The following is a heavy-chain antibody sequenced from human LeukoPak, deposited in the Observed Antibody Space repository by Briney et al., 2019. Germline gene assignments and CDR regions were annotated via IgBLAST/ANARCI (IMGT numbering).Heavy chain of an antibody. CDR3: ARGLNDSWTGENY. J-gene: IGHJ4*02. Sequence: SETLSLTCTVSGDSISSGSFYWSWIRQPAGKGLEWIGRIYTTGSTNYNPSLKSRVTISLDTSKSQFSLKVRYVTAADTAVYYCARGLNDSWTGENYWGQGTLVTVSS. V-gene: IGHV4-61*02. CDR1: GDSISSGSFY. CDR2: IYTTGST. D-gene: IGHD3-3*01.